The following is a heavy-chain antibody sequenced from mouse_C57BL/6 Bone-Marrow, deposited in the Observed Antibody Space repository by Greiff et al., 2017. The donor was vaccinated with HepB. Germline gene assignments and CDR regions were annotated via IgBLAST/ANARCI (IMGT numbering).Heavy chain of an antibody. J-gene: IGHJ1*03. CDR1: GYTFTEYT. D-gene: IGHD1-1*01. Sequence: QVQLQQSGAELVKPGASVKLSCKASGYTFTEYTIHWVKQRSGQGLEWIGWFYPGSGSIKYNEKFKDKATLTADKSSSTVYMELSRLKSEDSAVYFCARHEALPYYYGSSGWYFDVWGTGTTVTVSS. CDR3: ARHEALPYYYGSSGWYFDV. V-gene: IGHV1-62-2*01. CDR2: FYPGSGSI.